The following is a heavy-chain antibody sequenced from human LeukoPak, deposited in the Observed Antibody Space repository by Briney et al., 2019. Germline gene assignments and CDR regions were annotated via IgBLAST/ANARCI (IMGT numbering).Heavy chain of an antibody. CDR1: GGSFSGYY. CDR2: INHSGST. CDR3: ARVRSAEYYFDY. V-gene: IGHV4-34*01. Sequence: PSETLSLTCAVYGGSFSGYYWSWIRQPPGKGLEWIGEINHSGSTYYNPSLKSRVTISVDRSKNQFSLKLSSVTAADTVVYYCARVRSAEYYFDYWGQGTLVTVSS. J-gene: IGHJ4*02. D-gene: IGHD2-15*01.